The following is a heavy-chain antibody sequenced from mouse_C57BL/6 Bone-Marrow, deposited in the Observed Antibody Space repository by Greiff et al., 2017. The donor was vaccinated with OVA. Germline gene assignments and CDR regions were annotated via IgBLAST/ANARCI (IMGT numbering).Heavy chain of an antibody. V-gene: IGHV7-3*01. CDR2: IRNKANGYTT. Sequence: EVMLVESGGGLVQPGGSLSLSCAASGFTFTDYYMSWVRQPPGKALEWLGFIRNKANGYTTEYSASVKGRFTISRDNSQSILYLQMNALRAEDSATYYCARLIYYYGSSYGTYWYFDVWGTGTTVTVSS. CDR1: GFTFTDYY. J-gene: IGHJ1*03. D-gene: IGHD1-1*01. CDR3: ARLIYYYGSSYGTYWYFDV.